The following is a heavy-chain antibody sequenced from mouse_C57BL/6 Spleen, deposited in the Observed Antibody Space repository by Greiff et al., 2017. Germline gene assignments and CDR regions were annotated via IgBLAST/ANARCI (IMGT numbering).Heavy chain of an antibody. V-gene: IGHV1-82*01. D-gene: IGHD2-12*01. Sequence: VQLQQSGPELVKPGASVKISCKASGYAFSSSWMNWVKQRPGKGLEWIGRIYPGDGDTNYNGKFKGKATLTADKSSSTAYMQLSSLTSEDSAVYFCARSNYSHAMDYWGQGTSVTVSS. J-gene: IGHJ4*01. CDR2: IYPGDGDT. CDR3: ARSNYSHAMDY. CDR1: GYAFSSSW.